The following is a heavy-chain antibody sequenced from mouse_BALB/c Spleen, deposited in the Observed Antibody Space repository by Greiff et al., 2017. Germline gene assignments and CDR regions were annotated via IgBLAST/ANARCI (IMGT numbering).Heavy chain of an antibody. CDR1: GFSLTSYG. CDR3: ARDGHHYGYTYYYAMDY. D-gene: IGHD2-2*01. CDR2: IWAGGST. V-gene: IGHV2-9*02. J-gene: IGHJ4*01. Sequence: VMLVESGPGLVAPSQSLSITCTVSGFSLTSYGVHWVRQPPGKGLEWLGVIWAGGSTNYNSALMSRLSISKDNSKSQVFLKMNSLQTDDTAMYYWARDGHHYGYTYYYAMDYWGQGTSVTVSS.